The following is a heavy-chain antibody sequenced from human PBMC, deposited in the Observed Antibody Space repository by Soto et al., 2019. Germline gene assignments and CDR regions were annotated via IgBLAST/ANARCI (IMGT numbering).Heavy chain of an antibody. CDR3: VNQRTTVLTQDDFDD. CDR2: GYYRGRS. CDR1: GGSVTNSSFY. D-gene: IGHD4-4*01. V-gene: IGHV4-39*01. J-gene: IGHJ4*02. Sequence: KVAGSLSLTCPVSGGSVTNSSFYWGWLPQSPGQGLEWIGSGYYRGRSYSKSSVKSRVTISVDTSKNQFSMNLSSETDSDMAVYFCVNQRTTVLTQDDFDDWGPGALVTVSS.